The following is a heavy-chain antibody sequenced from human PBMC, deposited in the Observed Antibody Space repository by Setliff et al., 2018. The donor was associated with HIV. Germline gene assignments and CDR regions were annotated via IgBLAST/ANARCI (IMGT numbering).Heavy chain of an antibody. CDR1: GFTFDDYT. CDR2: ITWDGGST. Sequence: PRLSCAASGFTFDDYTMHWVRQAPGKGLEWVSLITWDGGSTYYADSVKGRFTISRDNSKNSLYLQMNSLRTEDTALYYCAKSSSGYYFMDYWGQGTLVTVSS. D-gene: IGHD3-22*01. CDR3: AKSSSGYYFMDY. V-gene: IGHV3-43*01. J-gene: IGHJ4*02.